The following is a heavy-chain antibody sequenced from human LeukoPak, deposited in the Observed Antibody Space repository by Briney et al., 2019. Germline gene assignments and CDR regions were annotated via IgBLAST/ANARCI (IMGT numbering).Heavy chain of an antibody. CDR2: ISYDGSNK. J-gene: IGHJ4*02. CDR3: AKEWGPYSSSSLFDY. V-gene: IGHV3-30*18. Sequence: PGRSLRLSCAASGFTFSSYGMHWVRQAPGKGLEWVAVISYDGSNKYYADSVKGRFTISRGNSKNTLYLQMNSLRAEDTAVYYCAKEWGPYSSSSLFDYWGQGTLVTVSS. CDR1: GFTFSSYG. D-gene: IGHD6-6*01.